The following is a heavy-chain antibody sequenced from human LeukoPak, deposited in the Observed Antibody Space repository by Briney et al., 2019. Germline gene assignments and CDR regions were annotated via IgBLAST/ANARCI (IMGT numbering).Heavy chain of an antibody. V-gene: IGHV1-2*06. Sequence: ASVKVSCKASGYTFTGYYMHWVGQAPGQGLEWMGRINPNSGGTNYAQKFQGGVTMTRDTSISTAYMELSRLRSDDTAVYYCARVSSSSLDYYYYYMDVWGKGTTVTVSS. CDR3: ARVSSSSLDYYYYYMDV. J-gene: IGHJ6*03. D-gene: IGHD6-6*01. CDR2: INPNSGGT. CDR1: GYTFTGYY.